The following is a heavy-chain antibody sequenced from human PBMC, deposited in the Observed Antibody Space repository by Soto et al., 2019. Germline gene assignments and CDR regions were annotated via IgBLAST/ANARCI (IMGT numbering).Heavy chain of an antibody. CDR1: GFTFSSYS. Sequence: GGSPRLSWAASGFTFSSYSMNWVRQAPGKGLEWVSSLSRSSSYIYYADSVKGRFTISRDNAKNSLYLQMNSLRAEDTAVYYCARGRVYYYYGTDVWGQGTTVTVSS. V-gene: IGHV3-21*01. CDR2: LSRSSSYI. J-gene: IGHJ6*02. CDR3: ARGRVYYYYGTDV.